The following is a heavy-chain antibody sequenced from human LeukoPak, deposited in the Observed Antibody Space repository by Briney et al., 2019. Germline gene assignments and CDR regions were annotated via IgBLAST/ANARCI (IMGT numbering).Heavy chain of an antibody. CDR1: GGSISSYY. CDR2: IYYSGST. CDR3: ASGDYDEYYYYMDV. Sequence: PSETLSLTCTVSGGSISSYYWSWLRQPPGKGLEWIGYIYYSGSTNYNPSLKSRLTISVDTSKNQLSLKLSSVTAADTAVYYCASGDYDEYYYYMDVWGKGTTVTVSS. J-gene: IGHJ6*03. V-gene: IGHV4-59*01. D-gene: IGHD4-17*01.